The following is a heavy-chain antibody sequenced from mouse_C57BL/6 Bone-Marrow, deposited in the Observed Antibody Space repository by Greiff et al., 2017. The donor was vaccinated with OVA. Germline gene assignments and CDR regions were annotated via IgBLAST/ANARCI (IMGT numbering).Heavy chain of an antibody. D-gene: IGHD2-4*01. CDR2: IYPRDGST. CDR1: GFTITDHT. Sequence: QVQLKESDAELVKPGASVKISCKVSGFTITDHTIHWMKQRPEQGLEWIGYIYPRDGSTKYYETFKGKATLTADKSSSTAYMQLNSLTSEDSAVYFCVGIYYDYEGYWGQGTTLTVSS. J-gene: IGHJ2*01. CDR3: VGIYYDYEGY. V-gene: IGHV1-78*01.